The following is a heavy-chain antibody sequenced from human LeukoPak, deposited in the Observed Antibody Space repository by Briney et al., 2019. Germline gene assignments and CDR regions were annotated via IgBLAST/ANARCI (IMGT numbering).Heavy chain of an antibody. J-gene: IGHJ6*02. CDR2: ISYDGSNK. CDR3: AKGATVTTLDSYYYGMDV. Sequence: GGSLRLSCAASGFTFSSYAMHWVRQAPGKGLEWVAVISYDGSNKYYADSVKGRFTISRDNSKNTLYLQMNSLRAEDTAVYYCAKGATVTTLDSYYYGMDVWGQGTTVTVSS. V-gene: IGHV3-30*07. D-gene: IGHD4-17*01. CDR1: GFTFSSYA.